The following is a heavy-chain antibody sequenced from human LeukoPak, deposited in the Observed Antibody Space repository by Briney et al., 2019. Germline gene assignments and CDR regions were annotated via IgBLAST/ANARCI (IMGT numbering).Heavy chain of an antibody. CDR1: GYTFTSYY. Sequence: GASVKVSCKCTGYTFTSYYMHWVRQAPGQGLEWMGISNPSGGSTSNAQKFQGRVTMTRDTTTSTVYMELSSLRSEDTTVYYWARGGIAAAGIPLNWFDPWGQGTLVTVSS. CDR2: SNPSGGST. D-gene: IGHD6-13*01. CDR3: ARGGIAAAGIPLNWFDP. V-gene: IGHV1-46*01. J-gene: IGHJ5*02.